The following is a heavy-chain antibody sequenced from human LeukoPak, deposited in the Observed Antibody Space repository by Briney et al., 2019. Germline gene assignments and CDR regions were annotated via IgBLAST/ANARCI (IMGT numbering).Heavy chain of an antibody. CDR1: GFIFSTYA. CDR2: ISGSTGRT. V-gene: IGHV3-23*01. D-gene: IGHD2-15*01. Sequence: GGSLRLSCAASGFIFSTYAMSWVRQAPGKGLEWVSAISGSTGRTYYADSVKGRFTISRDNSKNTLYLQMNNLRAEDTAVYYCAPRVVGSAPFDYWGQGTLVTVSS. CDR3: APRVVGSAPFDY. J-gene: IGHJ4*02.